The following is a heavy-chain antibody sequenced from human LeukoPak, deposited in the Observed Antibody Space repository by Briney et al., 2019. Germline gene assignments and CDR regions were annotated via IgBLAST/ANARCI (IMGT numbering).Heavy chain of an antibody. CDR1: GYSISSGYY. CDR3: ARASRYMVRGPCFDY. J-gene: IGHJ4*02. D-gene: IGHD3-10*01. V-gene: IGHV4-38-2*02. CDR2: VYHDGRT. Sequence: SETLSLTCTVSGYSISSGYYWAWLRQSPGKGLEWIGNVYHDGRTYYNPSLKSRVTISVDTSKNQFSLKLSSVTAADTAVYYCARASRYMVRGPCFDYWGQGTLVTVSS.